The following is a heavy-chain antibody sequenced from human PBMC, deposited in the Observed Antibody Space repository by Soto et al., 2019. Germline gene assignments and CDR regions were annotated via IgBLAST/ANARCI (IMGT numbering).Heavy chain of an antibody. CDR3: ARVKGGSSSFVYYYYGMDV. Sequence: GGSLRLSCAASGFTVSSNYMSWVRQAPGKGLEWVSVIYSGGSTYYADSVKGRFTISRDNSKNTLYLQMNSLRAEDTAVYYCARVKGGSSSFVYYYYGMDVWGQGTTVTVSS. CDR1: GFTVSSNY. D-gene: IGHD6-6*01. CDR2: IYSGGST. V-gene: IGHV3-53*01. J-gene: IGHJ6*02.